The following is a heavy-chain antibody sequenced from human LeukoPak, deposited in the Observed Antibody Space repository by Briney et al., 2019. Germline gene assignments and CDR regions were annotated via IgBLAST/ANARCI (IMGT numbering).Heavy chain of an antibody. CDR2: ISYDGSNK. CDR1: GFTFSSYG. CDR3: ARDIELST. Sequence: PGRSLRLSCAASGFTFSSYGMHWVRQAPGKGLEWVAVISYDGSNKYYADSVKGRFTISRDNSKNTLYLQMNSLRAEDTAIFYCARDIELSTWGPGTMVTVSS. D-gene: IGHD3-16*02. V-gene: IGHV3-30*03. J-gene: IGHJ3*01.